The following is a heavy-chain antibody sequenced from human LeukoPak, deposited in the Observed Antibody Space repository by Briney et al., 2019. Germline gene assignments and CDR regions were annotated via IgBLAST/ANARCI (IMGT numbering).Heavy chain of an antibody. J-gene: IGHJ1*01. D-gene: IGHD2-21*02. V-gene: IGHV1-2*02. CDR2: INPNSGGT. Sequence: ASVKVSCKASGYTFTGYYMHWVRQAPGQGLEWMGWINPNSGGTNYAQKFQGRVTMTRDTSISTAYMELSRLRSDDTAVYYCARARAYCGGDCYSSEYFQHWGQGTLVTVSS. CDR1: GYTFTGYY. CDR3: ARARAYCGGDCYSSEYFQH.